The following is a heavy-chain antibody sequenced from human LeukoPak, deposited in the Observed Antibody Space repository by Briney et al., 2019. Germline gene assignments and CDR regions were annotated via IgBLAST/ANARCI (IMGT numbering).Heavy chain of an antibody. J-gene: IGHJ6*02. Sequence: GGSLRLSCAASGFTFSSYSMNWVRQAPGKGLEWVSYISSSSSTIYYADSVKGRFTISRDNAKNSLYLQMNSLRAEDTAVYYCARDNYDFWSGYLRDYYYYGMDVWGQGTTVTVSS. CDR2: ISSSSSTI. D-gene: IGHD3-3*01. V-gene: IGHV3-48*01. CDR1: GFTFSSYS. CDR3: ARDNYDFWSGYLRDYYYYGMDV.